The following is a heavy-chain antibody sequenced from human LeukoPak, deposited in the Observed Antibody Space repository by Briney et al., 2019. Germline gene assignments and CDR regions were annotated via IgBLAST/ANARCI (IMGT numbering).Heavy chain of an antibody. CDR1: GFTFTPYC. CDR2: IRYDGSNK. D-gene: IGHD3-3*01. CDR3: SKDWGTLDSWSGSWAGGY. Sequence: GGLLRVSCEASGFTFTPYCMHWVCHATGNGLERVTFIRYDGSNKYYADSVKSRFTISRDISRITLYLQMYRLRSEDTVVYSCSKDWGTLDSWSGSWAGGYWGQGTLVTVSS. V-gene: IGHV3-30*02. J-gene: IGHJ4*02.